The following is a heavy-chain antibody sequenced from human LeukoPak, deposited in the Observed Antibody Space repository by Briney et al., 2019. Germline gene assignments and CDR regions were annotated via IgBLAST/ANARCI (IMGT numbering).Heavy chain of an antibody. CDR2: INPNSGGT. J-gene: IGHJ4*02. Sequence: GASVKVSCKASGYTFTSYGISWVRQAPGQGLEWMGWINPNSGGTNYAQKFQGRVTMTRDTSISTAYMELSRLRSDDTAVYYCARAEGITGTSADYWGQGTLVTVSS. CDR3: ARAEGITGTSADY. V-gene: IGHV1-2*02. CDR1: GYTFTSYG. D-gene: IGHD1-7*01.